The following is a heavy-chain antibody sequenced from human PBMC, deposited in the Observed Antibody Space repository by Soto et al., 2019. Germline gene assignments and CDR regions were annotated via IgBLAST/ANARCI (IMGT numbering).Heavy chain of an antibody. CDR3: AHRREYCSGGSCYGFDY. V-gene: IGHV2-5*02. CDR1: GFSLSTSGVG. D-gene: IGHD2-15*01. Sequence: KESGPTLVKPTQTLTLTCTFSGFSLSTSGVGVGWIRQPQGKALEWLALIYWDDDKRYSPSLKSRLTITKDTSKNQVVLTMTNMDPVDTATYYCAHRREYCSGGSCYGFDYWGQGTLVTVSS. J-gene: IGHJ4*02. CDR2: IYWDDDK.